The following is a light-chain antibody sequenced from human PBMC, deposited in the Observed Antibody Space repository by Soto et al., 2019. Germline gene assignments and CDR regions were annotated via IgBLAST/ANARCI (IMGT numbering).Light chain of an antibody. V-gene: IGKV3-11*01. J-gene: IGKJ3*01. Sequence: EIVLTQSPGTLSLSPGERATLSCRASQSVSSFLAWYQQKPGQAPRLLIYDASNMATGIPTRFSGSGSGTDFTLTISSLEPEDFAVYYCQPRSNWPSFGPGTKVDI. CDR3: QPRSNWPS. CDR2: DAS. CDR1: QSVSSF.